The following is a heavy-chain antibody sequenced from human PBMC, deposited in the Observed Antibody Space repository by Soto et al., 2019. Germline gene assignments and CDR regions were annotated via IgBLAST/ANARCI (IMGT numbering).Heavy chain of an antibody. CDR2: IIPIFGTA. CDR1: GGTFSSYA. J-gene: IGHJ3*02. CDR3: ARDSGDIVATIPAFDI. Sequence: SVKVSCKASGGTFSSYAISWVRQAPGQGLEWMGGIIPIFGTANYAQKFQGRVTITAHESTSTAYMELSSLRSEDTAVYYCARDSGDIVATIPAFDIWGQGTMVTVSS. D-gene: IGHD5-12*01. V-gene: IGHV1-69*13.